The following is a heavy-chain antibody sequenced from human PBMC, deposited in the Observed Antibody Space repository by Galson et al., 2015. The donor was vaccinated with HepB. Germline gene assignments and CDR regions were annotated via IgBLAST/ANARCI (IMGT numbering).Heavy chain of an antibody. V-gene: IGHV3-30-3*01. CDR2: ISYDGSNK. D-gene: IGHD6-19*01. J-gene: IGHJ4*02. CDR1: GFTFSSYA. Sequence: SLRLSCAASGFTFSSYAMHWVRQAPGKGLEWVAVISYDGSNKYYADSVKGRFTISRDNSKNTLYLQMNSLRAEDTAVYYCARDRSFIAVAGIFDYWCQGTLVTVSS. CDR3: ARDRSFIAVAGIFDY.